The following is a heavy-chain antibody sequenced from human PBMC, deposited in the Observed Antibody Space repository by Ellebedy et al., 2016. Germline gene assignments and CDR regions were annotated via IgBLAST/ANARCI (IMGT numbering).Heavy chain of an antibody. CDR2: INHSGST. V-gene: IGHV4-39*01. J-gene: IGHJ4*02. CDR3: ARQTLAAATDY. CDR1: GGSISSSSYY. D-gene: IGHD2-15*01. Sequence: SETLSLTCTVSGGSISSSSYYWGWIRQPPGKGLEWIGEINHSGSTNYNPSLKSRVTISVDTSKNQFSLKLSSVTAADTAVYYCARQTLAAATDYWGQGTLVTVSS.